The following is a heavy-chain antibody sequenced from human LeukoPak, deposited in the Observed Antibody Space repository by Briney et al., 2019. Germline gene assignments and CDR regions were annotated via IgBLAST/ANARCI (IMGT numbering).Heavy chain of an antibody. CDR3: AKDPTGIVVVPAASDY. CDR1: GFTFSSYG. D-gene: IGHD2-2*01. Sequence: GGSLRLSCAASGFTFSSYGMSWVRQAPGKGLEWVSAISGSGGSTNYVDSVKGRFTISRDNSKNTLYLQMNSLRAEDTAVYYCAKDPTGIVVVPAASDYWGQGTLVTVSS. CDR2: ISGSGGST. V-gene: IGHV3-23*01. J-gene: IGHJ4*02.